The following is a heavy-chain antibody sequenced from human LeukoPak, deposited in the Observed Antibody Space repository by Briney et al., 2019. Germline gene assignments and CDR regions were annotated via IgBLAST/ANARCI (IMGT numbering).Heavy chain of an antibody. V-gene: IGHV4-34*01. J-gene: IGHJ5*02. CDR1: GGSFSGYY. D-gene: IGHD3-3*01. CDR2: INHSGST. CDR3: ARGFHVLRFLECLSNWLDP. Sequence: PSETLSLTCAVYGGSFSGYYWSWIRQPPGKGLEWIGEINHSGSTNYDPSLKSRATISVDTSKNQFSLKLSSVTAADTAVYYCARGFHVLRFLECLSNWLDPWGQGTLVTVS.